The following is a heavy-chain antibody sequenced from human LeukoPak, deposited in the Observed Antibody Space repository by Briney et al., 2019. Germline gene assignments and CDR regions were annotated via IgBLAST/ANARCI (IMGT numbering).Heavy chain of an antibody. V-gene: IGHV1-8*03. J-gene: IGHJ4*02. D-gene: IGHD2-15*01. CDR1: GYTFTSYD. Sequence: ASVKVSCKASGYTFTSYDINWVRQATGQGLEWMGWMNPNSGNTGYAQKFQGRVTITRNTSISTAYMELSSLRSEDTAVYYCARSVVDGSPNDYWGQGTLVTVSS. CDR2: MNPNSGNT. CDR3: ARSVVDGSPNDY.